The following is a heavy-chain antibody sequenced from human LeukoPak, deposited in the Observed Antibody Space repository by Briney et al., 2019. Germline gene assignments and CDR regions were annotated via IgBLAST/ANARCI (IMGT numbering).Heavy chain of an antibody. J-gene: IGHJ4*02. Sequence: ASVKVSCKASGYTFTSYGISWVRQAPGQGLEWMGWISAYNGNTNYAQKLQGRVTMTTDTSTSTAYMELRSLRSDDTAVYYCARSFNYYDSSGYFLYWGQGTLVTVSS. CDR1: GYTFTSYG. D-gene: IGHD3-22*01. V-gene: IGHV1-18*01. CDR3: ARSFNYYDSSGYFLY. CDR2: ISAYNGNT.